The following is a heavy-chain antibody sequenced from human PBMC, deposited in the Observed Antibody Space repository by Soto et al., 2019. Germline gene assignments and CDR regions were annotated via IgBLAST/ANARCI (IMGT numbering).Heavy chain of an antibody. Sequence: QVQLQESGPGLVKPSETLSLTCNVSGASISSYYWSWIRQPPGKGLEWLGYIRYTGSTSYSPSLKSRVTISVDTSRKQFSLKLDSVTAADTAVYYCARHELAGGYCGYGYFDYWGQGALVTVSS. J-gene: IGHJ4*02. V-gene: IGHV4-59*08. CDR3: ARHELAGGYCGYGYFDY. CDR1: GASISSYY. D-gene: IGHD5-12*01. CDR2: IRYTGST.